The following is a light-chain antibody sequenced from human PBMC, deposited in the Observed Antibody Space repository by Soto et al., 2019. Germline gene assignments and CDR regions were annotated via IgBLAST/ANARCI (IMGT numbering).Light chain of an antibody. V-gene: IGLV1-51*01. CDR3: GTWDSSLSAWL. CDR1: SSNIGNNY. Sequence: QSVLTQPPSVSAAPGQTVTISCSGSSSNIGNNYVSWYQQLPGTAPKLLIYDNNKRPSGIPDRFSGSKSGTSATLGITGLQTGDEADYYCGTWDSSLSAWLFGGGTKLTVL. CDR2: DNN. J-gene: IGLJ2*01.